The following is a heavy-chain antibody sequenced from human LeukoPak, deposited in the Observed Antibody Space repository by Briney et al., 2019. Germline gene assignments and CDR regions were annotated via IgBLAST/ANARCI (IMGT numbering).Heavy chain of an antibody. CDR3: ARGYCSSTSCPYYFDY. CDR1: GGSFSGYY. D-gene: IGHD2-2*01. J-gene: IGHJ4*02. Sequence: SGTLSLTCAVYGGSFSGYYWSWIRQPPGKGLEWIGEINHSGSTNYNPSLKSRVTISVDTSKNQFSLKLSSVTAADTAVYYCARGYCSSTSCPYYFDYWGQGTLVTVSS. CDR2: INHSGST. V-gene: IGHV4-34*01.